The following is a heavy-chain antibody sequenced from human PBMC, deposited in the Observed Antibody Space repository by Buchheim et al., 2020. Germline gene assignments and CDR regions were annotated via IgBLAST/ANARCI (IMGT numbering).Heavy chain of an antibody. CDR1: GGSISSGSYY. J-gene: IGHJ5*02. CDR3: ARAGDYGDYVSFDP. Sequence: QVQLQESGPGLVKPSQTLSLTFTVSGGSISSGSYYWSWIRQPAGKGLEWIGRIYTSGSTNSNPSLKSPVTISVDTSTNHFSLKLSSVTAADTAVYYCARAGDYGDYVSFDPWGQGTL. CDR2: IYTSGST. D-gene: IGHD4-17*01. V-gene: IGHV4-61*02.